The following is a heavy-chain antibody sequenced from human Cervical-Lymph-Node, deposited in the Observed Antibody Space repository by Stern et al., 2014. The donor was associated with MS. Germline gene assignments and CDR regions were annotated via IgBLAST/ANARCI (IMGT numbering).Heavy chain of an antibody. Sequence: EVQLVESGGGLVQPGRSLRLSCTGSGFNFGDFAMSWFRQAPGKGLEWVGFIASRSYGGATGYAASVKGIFSISRDDSRNIAYLQMNDLKTEDTALYYCTAAQYTGSYPPDYWGPGTLVSISS. CDR3: TAAQYTGSYPPDY. CDR2: IASRSYGGAT. J-gene: IGHJ4*02. CDR1: GFNFGDFA. V-gene: IGHV3-49*03. D-gene: IGHD1-26*01.